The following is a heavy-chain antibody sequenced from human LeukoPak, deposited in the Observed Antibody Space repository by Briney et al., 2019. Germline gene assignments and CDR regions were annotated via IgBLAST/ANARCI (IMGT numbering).Heavy chain of an antibody. CDR3: ARDITELERLFDY. V-gene: IGHV3-48*01. Sequence: GGSLRLSCAASGFTFLNYNMNWVRQAPGKGLEWISYISSDSTTIYYADSMKSQFTISRDNAKNSLYLQMNSLRAEDTAVYYCARDITELERLFDYWGQGTLVTVSS. CDR2: ISSDSTTI. CDR1: GFTFLNYN. J-gene: IGHJ4*02. D-gene: IGHD1-1*01.